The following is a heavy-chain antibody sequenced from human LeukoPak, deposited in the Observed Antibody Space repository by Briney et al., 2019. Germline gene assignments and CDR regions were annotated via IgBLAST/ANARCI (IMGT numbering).Heavy chain of an antibody. J-gene: IGHJ4*02. V-gene: IGHV4-59*08. CDR1: GGSISSYY. Sequence: PSETLSLTCTVSGGSISSYYWSWIRQPPGKGLEWIGYIYYSGSTYYNPSLKSRVTISVDTSKNQFSLKLSSVTAADTAVYYCARNIAAAGTGSLDYWGQGTLVTVSS. CDR3: ARNIAAAGTGSLDY. D-gene: IGHD6-13*01. CDR2: IYYSGST.